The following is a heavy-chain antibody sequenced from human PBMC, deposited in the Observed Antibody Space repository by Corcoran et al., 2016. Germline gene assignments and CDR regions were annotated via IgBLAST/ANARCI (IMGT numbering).Heavy chain of an antibody. CDR3: ARVGPNYDFWSGPYFDY. J-gene: IGHJ4*02. CDR2: INHSGST. V-gene: IGHV4-34*01. D-gene: IGHD3-3*01. CDR1: GGSFSGYY. Sequence: QPQQWGAGLLKPSETLSLTCAVYGGSFSGYYWSWIRQPPGKGLEWIGEINHSGSTNYNPSLKSRVTISVDTSKNQFSLKLSSVTAADMAVYYCARVGPNYDFWSGPYFDYWGQGTLVTVSS.